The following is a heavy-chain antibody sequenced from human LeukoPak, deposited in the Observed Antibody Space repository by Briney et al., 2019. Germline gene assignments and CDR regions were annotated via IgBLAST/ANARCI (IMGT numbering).Heavy chain of an antibody. CDR1: GFTFSDYY. CDR2: ISSSGRTI. Sequence: GGSLRLSCAASGFTFSDYYMSWIRQAPGKGLEWVSYISSSGRTIYYADSVKGRFTISRDNAKNSLYLQMNSLRAEDTAVYYCAKDSGSWYYFQHWGQGTLVTVSS. CDR3: AKDSGSWYYFQH. V-gene: IGHV3-11*01. D-gene: IGHD6-13*01. J-gene: IGHJ1*01.